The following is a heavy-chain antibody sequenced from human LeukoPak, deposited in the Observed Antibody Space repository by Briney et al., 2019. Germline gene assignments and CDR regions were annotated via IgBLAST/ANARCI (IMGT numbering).Heavy chain of an antibody. Sequence: ASVKVSCKASGYTFTGYYMHWVRQAPGQGPEWMGWINPNSGGTNYAQKLQGRVTMTRDTSISTAYMELSSLRSDDTAVYYCARDSLGSWYDGTFDYWGQGTLVTVSS. J-gene: IGHJ4*02. CDR3: ARDSLGSWYDGTFDY. V-gene: IGHV1-2*02. CDR2: INPNSGGT. CDR1: GYTFTGYY. D-gene: IGHD6-13*01.